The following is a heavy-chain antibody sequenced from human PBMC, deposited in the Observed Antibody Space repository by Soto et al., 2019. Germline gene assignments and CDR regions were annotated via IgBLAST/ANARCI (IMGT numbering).Heavy chain of an antibody. V-gene: IGHV2-5*02. Sequence: QITLKESGPTRVKPTQTLTLTCTFSGFSLSTSGVGVGWVRQTPGKALEWLALIYWDDDKLYSPSLHNRLTITKDISKNKVVLTLTNMDPVDTATYYCVQSPWRGSKPWFDPWGRGTLVTVSS. CDR1: GFSLSTSGVG. J-gene: IGHJ5*02. D-gene: IGHD3-3*01. CDR2: IYWDDDK. CDR3: VQSPWRGSKPWFDP.